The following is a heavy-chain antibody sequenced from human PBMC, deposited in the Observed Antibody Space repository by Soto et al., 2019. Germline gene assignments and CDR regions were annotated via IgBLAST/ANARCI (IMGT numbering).Heavy chain of an antibody. CDR2: IYYSGST. CDR3: ARVLTYYDFWSGYYVNNWFDP. CDR1: GGSISSYY. V-gene: IGHV4-59*01. Sequence: PSETLSLTCTVSGGSISSYYWSWIRQPPGKGLEWFGYIYYSGSTNYNPSLKSRVTISVDTSKNQFSLKLSSVTAADTAVYYCARVLTYYDFWSGYYVNNWFDPWGQGTLVTVSS. J-gene: IGHJ5*02. D-gene: IGHD3-3*01.